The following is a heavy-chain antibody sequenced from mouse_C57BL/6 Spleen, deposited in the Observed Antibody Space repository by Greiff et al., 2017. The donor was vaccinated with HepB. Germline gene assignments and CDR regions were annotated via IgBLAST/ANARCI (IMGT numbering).Heavy chain of an antibody. V-gene: IGHV1-82*01. CDR2: IYPGDGDT. CDR3: ARDSSGPSFAY. J-gene: IGHJ3*01. CDR1: GYAFSSSW. D-gene: IGHD3-2*02. Sequence: VQLQQSGPELVKPGASVKISCKASGYAFSSSWMNWVKQRPGKGLEWIGRIYPGDGDTNYNGKFKGKATLTADKSSSTAYMQLSSLTSEDSAVYFCARDSSGPSFAYWGQGTLVTVSA.